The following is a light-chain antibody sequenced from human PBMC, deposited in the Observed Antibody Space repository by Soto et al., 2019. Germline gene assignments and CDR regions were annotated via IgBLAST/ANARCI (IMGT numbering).Light chain of an antibody. CDR3: LQDYSYPWT. J-gene: IGKJ1*01. CDR1: QGISND. V-gene: IGKV1-6*01. Sequence: AIQMSQSPSSLSASVGDRVTITCRASQGISNDLGWYQQKPAKAPKVLIYAASSLQSGVPSTFSGSGSGTDLTLTHRSLRPEDFAMYYCLQDYSYPWTLGQGTKVAIK. CDR2: AAS.